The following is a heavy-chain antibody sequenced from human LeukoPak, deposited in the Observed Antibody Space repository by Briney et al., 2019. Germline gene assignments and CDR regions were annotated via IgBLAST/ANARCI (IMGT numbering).Heavy chain of an antibody. J-gene: IGHJ6*03. Sequence: GGSLRLSCAASGFTFSSYGMHWVRQAPGKWLEWVAVIWYDGSNEYYADSVKGRFTISRDNSKNTLYLQMNSLRAEDTAVYYCAKALGGNYYYYMDVWGKGTTVTVSS. CDR1: GFTFSSYG. CDR3: AKALGGNYYYYMDV. V-gene: IGHV3-33*06. D-gene: IGHD3-16*01. CDR2: IWYDGSNE.